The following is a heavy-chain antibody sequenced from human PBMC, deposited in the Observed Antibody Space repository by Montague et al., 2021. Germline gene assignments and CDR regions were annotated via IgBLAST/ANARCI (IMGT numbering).Heavy chain of an antibody. CDR2: TYYRSTWYT. V-gene: IGHV6-1*01. J-gene: IGHJ4*02. Sequence: CAISGDSVSNNNAAWNWIRESPSRGLEWLGRTYYRSTWYTDYAVSVKGRIAINPDTSKNQFSLQLNSVTPEDTAVYYYAREGVGDLLFSFDSWGQGTLVTVSS. D-gene: IGHD3-10*01. CDR1: GDSVSNNNAA. CDR3: AREGVGDLLFSFDS.